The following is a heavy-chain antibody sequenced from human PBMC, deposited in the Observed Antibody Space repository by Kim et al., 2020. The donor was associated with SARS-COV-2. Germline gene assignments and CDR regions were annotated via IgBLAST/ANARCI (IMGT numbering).Heavy chain of an antibody. CDR2: IWYDGSNE. Sequence: GGSLRLSCAASGLTFSSYAMHWVRQAPGKGLEWVAVIWYDGSNEYYADSVKGRFSISRDNSKSTLYLQMARLRAEDTALYYCAREVTVAGTNNWFDTWGQGTLVTVSS. CDR3: AREVTVAGTNNWFDT. J-gene: IGHJ5*02. CDR1: GLTFSSYA. V-gene: IGHV3-33*01. D-gene: IGHD6-19*01.